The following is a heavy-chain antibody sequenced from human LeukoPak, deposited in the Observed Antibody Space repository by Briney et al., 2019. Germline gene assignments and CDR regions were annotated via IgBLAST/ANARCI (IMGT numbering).Heavy chain of an antibody. CDR3: AKGGSGYYLDH. CDR2: ISGSGGST. Sequence: GGSLRLSCAASGFTFSSFGMTWVRQAPGKGLEWVSGISGSGGSTYYADSVKGRFTISRDSSKNTVYLQMNSRRAEDAALYYCAKGGSGYYLDHWGQGTLVTVSS. D-gene: IGHD5-12*01. CDR1: GFTFSSFG. J-gene: IGHJ4*02. V-gene: IGHV3-23*01.